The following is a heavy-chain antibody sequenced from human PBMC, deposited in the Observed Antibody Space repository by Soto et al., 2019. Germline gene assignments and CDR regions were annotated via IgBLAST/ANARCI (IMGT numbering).Heavy chain of an antibody. D-gene: IGHD6-19*01. J-gene: IGHJ4*02. V-gene: IGHV4-30-2*01. Sequence: QLQLQESGSGLVKPSQTLSLTCAVSGGSISSGGYSWSWIRQPPGKGLEWIGYIYHSGSTYYNPSLTSRVTLSVDRSKNQFSLQLSSVTAADTAVYYCARAGGLGAVAADYWGQGTLVTVSS. CDR3: ARAGGLGAVAADY. CDR1: GGSISSGGYS. CDR2: IYHSGST.